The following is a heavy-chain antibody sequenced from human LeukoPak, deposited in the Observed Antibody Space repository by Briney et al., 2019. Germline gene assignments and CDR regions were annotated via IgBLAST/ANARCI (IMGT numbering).Heavy chain of an antibody. J-gene: IGHJ4*02. CDR1: GFTLSNYW. V-gene: IGHV3-7*01. CDR2: IKQDGSEK. Sequence: GGSLRLSCAASGFTLSNYWMNWVRQTPGKGLEWVAIIKQDGSEKYYVDSMKGRFTISRDNTKNLLYLQMNNLRVEDTAVYYCARGPLWSGYSPGYWGQGTLVTVSS. D-gene: IGHD3-3*01. CDR3: ARGPLWSGYSPGY.